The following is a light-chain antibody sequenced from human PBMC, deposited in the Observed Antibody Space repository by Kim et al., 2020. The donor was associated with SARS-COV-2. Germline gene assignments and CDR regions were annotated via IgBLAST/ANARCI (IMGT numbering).Light chain of an antibody. CDR2: GAS. CDR3: QQYSHWPPYT. J-gene: IGKJ2*01. CDR1: QSVDSN. Sequence: VSPGERVTLSCRASQSVDSNLAWYQQKPGQAPRLLIYGASTRATDIPARFSGSGSGTEFTLIISSLQSEDFAVYYCQQYSHWPPYTFGQGTKLEI. V-gene: IGKV3-15*01.